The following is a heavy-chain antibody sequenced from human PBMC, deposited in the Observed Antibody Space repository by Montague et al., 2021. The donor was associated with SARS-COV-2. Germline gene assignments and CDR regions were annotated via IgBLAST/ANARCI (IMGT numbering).Heavy chain of an antibody. CDR3: ARLVETYYYYYGMDV. J-gene: IGHJ6*02. CDR1: GGSISSSSYY. D-gene: IGHD4-23*01. CDR2: IYYSGST. V-gene: IGHV4-39*01. Sequence: SETLSLTCTVSGGSISSSSYYWGWIRQPPGKGLERIGSIYYSGSTYYNPSLKSRVTISVDTSKNQFSLKLSSVTAADTAVYYCARLVETYYYYYGMDVWGQGTTVTVSS.